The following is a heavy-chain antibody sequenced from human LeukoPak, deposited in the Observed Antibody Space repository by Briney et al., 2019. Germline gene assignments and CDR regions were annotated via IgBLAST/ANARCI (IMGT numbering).Heavy chain of an antibody. Sequence: ASVKVSCKASGYTFTGYYMHWVRQAPGQGLEWMGWINPNSGGTNYAQKFQGRVTMTRDTSISIAYMELSRLRSDDTAVYYCARGYSSGWYYFDYWGQGTLVTVSS. V-gene: IGHV1-2*02. CDR3: ARGYSSGWYYFDY. J-gene: IGHJ4*02. D-gene: IGHD6-19*01. CDR1: GYTFTGYY. CDR2: INPNSGGT.